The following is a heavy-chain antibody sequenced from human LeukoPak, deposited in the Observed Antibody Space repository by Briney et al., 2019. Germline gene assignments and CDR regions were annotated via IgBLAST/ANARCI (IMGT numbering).Heavy chain of an antibody. J-gene: IGHJ4*02. CDR2: INYNGST. Sequence: PSETLSLTCAVYGGSFSGYYWSWIRQSPGKGLEWIGEINYNGSTNYNPSLKNRVTISVGTSKNHLSLNLRSVTAADTAVYYCARVTPSGGSAFDYWGQGSLVTVSS. D-gene: IGHD3-10*01. V-gene: IGHV4-34*01. CDR1: GGSFSGYY. CDR3: ARVTPSGGSAFDY.